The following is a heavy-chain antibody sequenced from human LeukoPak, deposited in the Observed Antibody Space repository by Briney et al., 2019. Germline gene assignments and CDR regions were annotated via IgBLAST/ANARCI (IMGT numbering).Heavy chain of an antibody. Sequence: GESLKISCEGSGYSFTSYWIGWVRQMPGKGLEWMGIIYPGDSDSRYSPSFEGQVTISADKSISTAYLQWSSLKASDTAMYYCARLTYYFDSSGYSHLLDYWGQGTLVTVSS. J-gene: IGHJ4*02. CDR2: IYPGDSDS. V-gene: IGHV5-51*01. CDR3: ARLTYYFDSSGYSHLLDY. D-gene: IGHD3-22*01. CDR1: GYSFTSYW.